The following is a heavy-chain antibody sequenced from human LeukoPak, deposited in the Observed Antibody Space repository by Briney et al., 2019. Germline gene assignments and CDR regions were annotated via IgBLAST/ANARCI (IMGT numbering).Heavy chain of an antibody. D-gene: IGHD4-17*01. Sequence: GGSLRLSCAVSGFTFSSYIMNWVRQAPGKGLEWVSYISSRSGTTYYADSVKGRFTISRDNAKNSLYLQMNSLRAEDTAVYYCASDTYGDENYWGQGTLVTVSS. CDR1: GFTFSSYI. J-gene: IGHJ4*02. CDR2: ISSRSGTT. V-gene: IGHV3-48*01. CDR3: ASDTYGDENY.